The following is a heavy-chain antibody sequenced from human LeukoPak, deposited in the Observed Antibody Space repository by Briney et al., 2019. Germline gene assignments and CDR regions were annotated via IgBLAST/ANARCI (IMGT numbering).Heavy chain of an antibody. CDR1: GYTFTSYA. V-gene: IGHV7-4-1*02. D-gene: IGHD3-10*01. Sequence: ASVNVSCKASGYTFTSYAMNWVRQAPGQGLEWMGWINTKTGNPTYAQGFTGRFVFSLDTSVSTAYLQISSLKAEDTAVYYCARERRITMVRGVISTNWFDPWGQGTLVTVSS. CDR2: INTKTGNP. J-gene: IGHJ5*02. CDR3: ARERRITMVRGVISTNWFDP.